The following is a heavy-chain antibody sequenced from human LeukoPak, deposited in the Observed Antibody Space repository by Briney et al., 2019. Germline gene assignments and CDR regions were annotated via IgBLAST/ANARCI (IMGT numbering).Heavy chain of an antibody. CDR2: INPKSGGT. V-gene: IGHV1-2*02. J-gene: IGHJ4*02. D-gene: IGHD3-22*01. CDR3: ARDSGYYYDSSGEFDY. Sequence: ASVKVSCKASGYTFTDYYMHWVRQAPGQGLEWMGWINPKSGGTNYAQKFQGRVTMTRDTSISTAYMELSRLRSDDTAVYYCARDSGYYYDSSGEFDYWGQGTLVTVSS. CDR1: GYTFTDYY.